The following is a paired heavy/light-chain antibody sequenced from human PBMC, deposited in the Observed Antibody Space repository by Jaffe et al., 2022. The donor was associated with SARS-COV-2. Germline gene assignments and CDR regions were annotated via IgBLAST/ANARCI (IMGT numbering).Heavy chain of an antibody. D-gene: IGHD3-3*01. V-gene: IGHV2-5*02. Sequence: QITLKEFGPTLMKPGQTLTLACAFSGFSLNTTGVGVGWVRQPPGKALEWLGTVWGDDDVRRNPFLKTRVSLTKDTSTNQVVLSLTNVDPVDSATYFCVHSPPTMFDSDSYKFPPWYFDVWGRGALVVVSS. CDR1: GFSLNTTGVG. CDR2: VWGDDDV. CDR3: VHSPPTMFDSDSYKFPPWYFDV. J-gene: IGHJ2*01.
Light chain of an antibody. CDR3: HQYGIHPET. CDR2: GAS. Sequence: VLTQSPGTLSLFPGERAVLTCRASEAISDETIFANYVAWYHHRPGQAPRLLIYGASNRATGVPDRFSGGGSGTDFTLIISRLEPEDFGMFYCHQYGIHPETFGHGTKVEIK. J-gene: IGKJ1*01. V-gene: IGKV3-20*01. CDR1: EAISDETIFA.